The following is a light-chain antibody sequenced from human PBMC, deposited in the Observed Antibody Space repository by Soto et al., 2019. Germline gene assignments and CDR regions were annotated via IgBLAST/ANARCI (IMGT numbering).Light chain of an antibody. CDR2: AAS. V-gene: IGKV1-39*01. Sequence: DIQMTQSPSSLSASVGDRVTITCRASQTISTYLNWYQQNPGKAPKLLIYAASNLQNGVPSRFRGSGSGTGFTLTISSLQTEDFATYYCQKSSSIPYTFGQGTRLEIK. CDR3: QKSSSIPYT. J-gene: IGKJ2*01. CDR1: QTISTY.